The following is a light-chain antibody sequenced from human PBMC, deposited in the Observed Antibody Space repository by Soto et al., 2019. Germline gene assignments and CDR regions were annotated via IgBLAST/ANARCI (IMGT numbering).Light chain of an antibody. CDR1: QGISKY. V-gene: IGKV1-16*02. CDR2: ATS. Sequence: DIQMTQSPSSLSASVGDRVTITCRASQGISKYVAWFQQIPGKAPKSLIYATSRVQSGVPSKFIGSRSGTDFNLTISSLHPEDFATYYCQQYDSYPRTFGQGTRLEMK. CDR3: QQYDSYPRT. J-gene: IGKJ2*01.